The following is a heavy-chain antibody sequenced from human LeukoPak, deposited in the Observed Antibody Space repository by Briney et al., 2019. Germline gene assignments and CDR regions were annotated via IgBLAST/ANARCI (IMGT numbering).Heavy chain of an antibody. CDR1: GYTFSNFG. V-gene: IGHV1-69*13. Sequence: SVRVSCKTSGYTFSNFGINWVRQAPGQGLEWMGGIIPIFGTANYAQKFQGRVTITADESTSTAYMELSSLRSEDTAVYYCARDGYGWGQGTLVTVSS. CDR3: ARDGYG. D-gene: IGHD5-18*01. J-gene: IGHJ4*02. CDR2: IIPIFGTA.